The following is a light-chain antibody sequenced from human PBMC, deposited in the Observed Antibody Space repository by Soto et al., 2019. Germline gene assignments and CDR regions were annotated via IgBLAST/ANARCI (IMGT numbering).Light chain of an antibody. Sequence: QSALTQPASVSGSPRQSITISCTGTNSDVGSYNLVSWFQQHPGKAPKLVIYEVTKRPPGVSDRFSGSKSGNTASLTISGLQAEDEADYYCFSYAGDSVYVFGTGTKLTVL. CDR2: EVT. J-gene: IGLJ1*01. CDR3: FSYAGDSVYV. CDR1: NSDVGSYNL. V-gene: IGLV2-23*02.